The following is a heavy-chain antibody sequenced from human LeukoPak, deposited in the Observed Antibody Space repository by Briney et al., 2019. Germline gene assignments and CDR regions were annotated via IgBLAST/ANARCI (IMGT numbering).Heavy chain of an antibody. D-gene: IGHD3-22*01. V-gene: IGHV4-39*07. CDR1: GASITSSGYY. CDR3: ASRAISSGFDY. CDR2: IYHSGST. Sequence: SETLSLTCTVSGASITSSGYYWGWIRQPPGKGLEWIGTIYHSGSTYYNPSLKSRVTISVDTSKNQFSLRLSSVTAADTAVYYCASRAISSGFDYWGQGTLVTVSS. J-gene: IGHJ4*02.